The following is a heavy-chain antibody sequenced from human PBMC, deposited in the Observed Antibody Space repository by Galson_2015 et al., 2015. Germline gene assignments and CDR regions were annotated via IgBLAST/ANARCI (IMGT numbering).Heavy chain of an antibody. D-gene: IGHD1-26*01. CDR1: GGSFTSYH. V-gene: IGHV4-34*01. Sequence: SETLSLTCAVYGGSFTSYHWSWIRQPPGKGLEWIGEIHHSGSTNYNPALKSRVTILTDTPKNQFSLRLSSATAADTAVYYCARAGSHGLWGGFDVWGQGTMVTVSS. CDR2: IHHSGST. J-gene: IGHJ3*01. CDR3: ARAGSHGLWGGFDV.